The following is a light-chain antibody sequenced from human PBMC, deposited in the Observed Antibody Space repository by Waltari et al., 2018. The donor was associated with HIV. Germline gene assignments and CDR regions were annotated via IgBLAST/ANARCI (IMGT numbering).Light chain of an antibody. CDR2: WAS. Sequence: FVMTQSPDSLAVSLGERATINCKSGQSVLYNPNSKNYLAWYQQKPGHPPKLLIYWASTREAGVPDRFSGGGSGTDFTLTISSLQAEDVAVYFCLQYYTTPQTFGQGTKVEIK. J-gene: IGKJ1*01. V-gene: IGKV4-1*01. CDR1: QSVLYNPNSKNY. CDR3: LQYYTTPQT.